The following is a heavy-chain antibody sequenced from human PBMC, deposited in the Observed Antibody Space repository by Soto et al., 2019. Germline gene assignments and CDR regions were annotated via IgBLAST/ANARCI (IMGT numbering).Heavy chain of an antibody. CDR3: ARDPYNWNPKTYYYYYGMDV. Sequence: GGSLRLSCAASGFTFSSYGMHWVRQAPGKGLEWVAVIWYDGSNKYYADSVKGRFTISRDNSKNTLYLQMNSLRAEDTAVYYCARDPYNWNPKTYYYYYGMDVWGQGTTVTVSS. CDR2: IWYDGSNK. CDR1: GFTFSSYG. V-gene: IGHV3-33*01. J-gene: IGHJ6*02. D-gene: IGHD1-20*01.